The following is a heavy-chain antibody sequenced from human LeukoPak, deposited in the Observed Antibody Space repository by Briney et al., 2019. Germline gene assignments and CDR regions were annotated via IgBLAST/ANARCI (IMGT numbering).Heavy chain of an antibody. V-gene: IGHV4-59*01. J-gene: IGHJ4*02. CDR3: ARGSIAAAGLDY. CDR2: IYYSGST. CDR1: GGSISSYY. D-gene: IGHD6-13*01. Sequence: SETLSLTCTVSGGSISSYYWSWIRQPPGKGLEWIGCIYYSGSTNYNPSLKSRVTISVDTSKNQFSLKLSSVTAADTAVYYCARGSIAAAGLDYWGQGTLVTVSS.